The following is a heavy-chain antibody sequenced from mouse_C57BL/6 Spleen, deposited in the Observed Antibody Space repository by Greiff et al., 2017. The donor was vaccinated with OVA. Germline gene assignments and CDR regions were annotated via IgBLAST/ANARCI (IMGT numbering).Heavy chain of an antibody. D-gene: IGHD2-2*01. J-gene: IGHJ4*01. CDR3: AREGYGGYGAMDY. CDR1: GYSFTDYN. CDR2: INPNYGTT. V-gene: IGHV1-39*01. Sequence: VQLQQPGPELVKPGASVKISCKASGYSFTDYNMNWVKQSHGQSLEWIGVINPNYGTTNYNQKFKGKATLTVDQSSSTAYMQLNSLTSEDSAVYYCAREGYGGYGAMDYWGQGTSVTVSS.